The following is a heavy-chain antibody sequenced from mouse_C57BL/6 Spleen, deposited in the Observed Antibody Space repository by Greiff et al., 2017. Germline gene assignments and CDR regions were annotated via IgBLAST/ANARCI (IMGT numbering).Heavy chain of an antibody. CDR2: FYPGSGSI. V-gene: IGHV1-62-2*01. Sequence: VQLQESGAELVKPGASVKLSCKASGYTFTEYTIHWVKQRSGQGLEWIGWFYPGSGSIKYNEKFKDKATLTEDKSSSTVYMEITRLTSEDSAVYFCARHEERVTTEAWFAYWGQGTLVTVSA. J-gene: IGHJ3*01. CDR3: ARHEERVTTEAWFAY. CDR1: GYTFTEYT. D-gene: IGHD2-2*01.